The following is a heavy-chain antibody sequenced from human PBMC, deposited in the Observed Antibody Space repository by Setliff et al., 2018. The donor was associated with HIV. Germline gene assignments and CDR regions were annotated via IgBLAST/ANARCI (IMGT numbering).Heavy chain of an antibody. CDR1: GYTFTSYG. V-gene: IGHV1-18*01. J-gene: IGHJ4*02. CDR2: ISAYNGNT. CDR3: ARDRIPDLSGSYDY. D-gene: IGHD1-26*01. Sequence: AASVKVSCKASGYTFTSYGISWVRQAPGQGLEWMGWISAYNGNTNYAQKLQGRVTMTTDTSTSTAYMELRSLRSDDTAVYYCARDRIPDLSGSYDYWGQGTLVTVSS.